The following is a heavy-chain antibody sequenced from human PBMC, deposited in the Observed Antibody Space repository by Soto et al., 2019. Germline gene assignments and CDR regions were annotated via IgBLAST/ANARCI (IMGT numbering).Heavy chain of an antibody. CDR3: ARDSPPPRE. J-gene: IGHJ4*02. Sequence: QVQLVQSGAEVKKPGASVKVSCKASGYTFTSYGIIWVRQAPGQGLEWMGWISAYNGTTNFPQKLQGRVTRTTDTAPSTASMELRSLSSDDMAVYYCARDSPPPRERGQGTPVTVSS. V-gene: IGHV1-18*03. CDR1: GYTFTSYG. CDR2: ISAYNGTT.